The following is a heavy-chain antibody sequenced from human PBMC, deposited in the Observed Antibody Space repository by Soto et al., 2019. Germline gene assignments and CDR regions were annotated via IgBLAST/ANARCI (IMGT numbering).Heavy chain of an antibody. D-gene: IGHD6-19*01. J-gene: IGHJ3*02. CDR3: ASEGVLIAVARDAFDI. Sequence: ASVKVSCKASGYTFTSYDINWVRQATGQGLEWMGWMNPNSGNTNYAQKFQGRVTMTRNTSISTAYMELSRLRSDDTAVYYCASEGVLIAVARDAFDIWGQGTMVTVSS. V-gene: IGHV1-8*01. CDR2: MNPNSGNT. CDR1: GYTFTSYD.